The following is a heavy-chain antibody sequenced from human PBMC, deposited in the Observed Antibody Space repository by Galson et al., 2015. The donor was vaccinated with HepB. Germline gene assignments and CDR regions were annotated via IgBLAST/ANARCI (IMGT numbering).Heavy chain of an antibody. J-gene: IGHJ4*02. V-gene: IGHV3-74*01. Sequence: SLRLSCAASGFTFSNFWMHWVRQAPGKGLVWVSRIKSDGETADYADSVKGRFTISRDIAKNTLSLQMESLRAEDTAVYYCVRTITPAPIPLFDYWGQGTLVTVSS. CDR1: GFTFSNFW. D-gene: IGHD3-10*01. CDR2: IKSDGETA. CDR3: VRTITPAPIPLFDY.